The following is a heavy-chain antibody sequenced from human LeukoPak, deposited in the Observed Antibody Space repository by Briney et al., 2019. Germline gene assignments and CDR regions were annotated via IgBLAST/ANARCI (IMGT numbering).Heavy chain of an antibody. CDR2: ISYVGSNK. V-gene: IGHV3-30*04. D-gene: IGHD1-26*01. Sequence: GGSLRLSCAASGFTFSSYAMHWVRQAPGKGLEWVAVISYVGSNKYYADSVKGRFTISRDNSKNTLYLQMNSLRAEDTALYYCARFGMGGAILDYWGQGTLVTVSS. CDR3: ARFGMGGAILDY. J-gene: IGHJ4*02. CDR1: GFTFSSYA.